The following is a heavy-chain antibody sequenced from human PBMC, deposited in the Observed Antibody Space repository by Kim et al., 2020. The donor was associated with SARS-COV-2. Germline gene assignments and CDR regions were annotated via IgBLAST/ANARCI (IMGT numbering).Heavy chain of an antibody. CDR2: IYSGGSST. D-gene: IGHD3-22*01. CDR3: AKESGSGYYVLATDY. CDR1: GVTFSSYA. V-gene: IGHV3-23*03. J-gene: IGHJ4*02. Sequence: GGSLRLSCAASGVTFSSYAMCWVRQAPGKGLARVSVIYSGGSSTYYEDSVKGRFTISRDNSKNTLYLQMNSLRAKDTAVYYCAKESGSGYYVLATDYWGQRTLVTVSS.